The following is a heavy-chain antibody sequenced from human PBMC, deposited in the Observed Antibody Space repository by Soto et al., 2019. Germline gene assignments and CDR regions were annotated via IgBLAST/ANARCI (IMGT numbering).Heavy chain of an antibody. V-gene: IGHV1-2*04. D-gene: IGHD5-12*01. J-gene: IGHJ6*02. CDR1: GYTFTGYY. CDR2: INPNSGGT. Sequence: ASVKVSCKASGYTFTGYYMHWVRQAPGQGLEWMGWINPNSGGTNYAQKSQGWVTMTRDTSISTAYMELSRLRSDDTAVYYCARGAYSGYDLEDPNYYYYYGMDVWGQGTTVTVSS. CDR3: ARGAYSGYDLEDPNYYYYYGMDV.